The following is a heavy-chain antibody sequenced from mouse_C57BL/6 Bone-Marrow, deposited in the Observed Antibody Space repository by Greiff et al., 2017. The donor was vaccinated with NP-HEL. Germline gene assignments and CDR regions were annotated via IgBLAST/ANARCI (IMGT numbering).Heavy chain of an antibody. CDR1: GYTFTDYE. CDR3: ANNYYGSSPYWYFDV. J-gene: IGHJ1*03. Sequence: VQLQQSGAELVRPGASVTLSCKASGYTFTDYEMHWVKQTPVHGLEWIGAIDPETGGTAYNQKFKGKAILTADKSSSTAYMQLSSLTYEDSAVYYCANNYYGSSPYWYFDVWGTGTTVTVSS. CDR2: IDPETGGT. D-gene: IGHD1-1*01. V-gene: IGHV1-15*01.